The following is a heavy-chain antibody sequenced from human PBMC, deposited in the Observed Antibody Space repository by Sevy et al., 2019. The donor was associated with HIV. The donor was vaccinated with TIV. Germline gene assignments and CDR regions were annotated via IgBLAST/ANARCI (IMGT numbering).Heavy chain of an antibody. CDR3: AKSDDSSGNYYYYGMDV. D-gene: IGHD3-22*01. Sequence: GGSLRLSCAASGFTFSSYWMHWVRQAPGKGLVWVSRINSDGSSTSYADSVKGRFTISRANAKNTLYLQMNSLRAEDTAVYYCAKSDDSSGNYYYYGMDVWGQGTTVTVSS. J-gene: IGHJ6*02. V-gene: IGHV3-74*01. CDR1: GFTFSSYW. CDR2: INSDGSST.